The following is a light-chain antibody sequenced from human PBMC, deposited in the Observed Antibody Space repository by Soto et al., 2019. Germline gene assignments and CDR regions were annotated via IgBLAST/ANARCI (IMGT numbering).Light chain of an antibody. CDR2: AAS. V-gene: IGKV1-27*01. Sequence: DIQMTQSPSSLSASVGDRVTITCRASQGISNFLAWYQQKPGKVPKLLISAASTLQSGLPSRFSGSGSGTDFTITSTSLQPDGVAAFYCQGYRSVITCGQGTRLEIK. CDR3: QGYRSVIT. CDR1: QGISNF. J-gene: IGKJ5*01.